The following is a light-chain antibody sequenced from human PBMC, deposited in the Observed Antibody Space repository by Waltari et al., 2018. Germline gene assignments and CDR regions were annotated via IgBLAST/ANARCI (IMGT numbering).Light chain of an antibody. CDR3: QQYENFPYS. J-gene: IGKJ2*03. V-gene: IGKV1-33*01. CDR2: DAS. CDR1: QYIYNY. Sequence: DVQLTQSPSSLSASVGDRVTITCQASQYIYNYLHWFQQKPGKAHKLLIYDASNLETGVPSRFSGSRSGTDFTFTISSLQPEDVATYYCQQYENFPYSFGQGTKLEIK.